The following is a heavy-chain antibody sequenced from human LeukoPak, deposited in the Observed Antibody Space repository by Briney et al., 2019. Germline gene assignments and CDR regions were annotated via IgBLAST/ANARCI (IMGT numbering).Heavy chain of an antibody. D-gene: IGHD2-8*01. V-gene: IGHV4-34*01. CDR2: INHSGST. J-gene: IGHJ6*02. CDR1: GGSFSGYY. CDR3: ARSNHYYYYSSMDV. Sequence: PSETLSLTCAVYGGSFSGYYWSWIRQPPGKGLEWIGEINHSGSTNYNPSLKSRVTISVDTSKNQFSLKVSSVTAADTAVYYCARSNHYYYYSSMDVWGQGTTVTVSS.